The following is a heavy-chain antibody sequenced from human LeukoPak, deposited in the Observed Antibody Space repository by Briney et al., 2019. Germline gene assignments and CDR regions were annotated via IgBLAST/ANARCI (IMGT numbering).Heavy chain of an antibody. D-gene: IGHD5-12*01. CDR2: IKQDGTEK. CDR3: ATAGMVATKNAFDI. CDR1: EFKFSTYW. V-gene: IGHV3-7*01. Sequence: GGSLRLSCSASEFKFSTYWMSWVRQAPGKGLEWVAIIKQDGTEKYYVDSVKGRFTISRDNAKNSLFLQMNSLRVEDTAVYYCATAGMVATKNAFDIWGQGTMVTVSS. J-gene: IGHJ3*02.